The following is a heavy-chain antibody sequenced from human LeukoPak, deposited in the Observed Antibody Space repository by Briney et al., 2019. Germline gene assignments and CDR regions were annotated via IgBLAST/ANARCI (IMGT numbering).Heavy chain of an antibody. Sequence: EASVKVSCKASGHTFTGDYMYWVRQAPGQGLEWMGWINPNSGGTNYAQKFQGRVTMTRDTSISTAYMELSRLRSDDTAVYYCAREGYSSYWGQGTLVTVSS. CDR1: GHTFTGDY. D-gene: IGHD4-11*01. CDR3: AREGYSSY. CDR2: INPNSGGT. J-gene: IGHJ4*02. V-gene: IGHV1-2*02.